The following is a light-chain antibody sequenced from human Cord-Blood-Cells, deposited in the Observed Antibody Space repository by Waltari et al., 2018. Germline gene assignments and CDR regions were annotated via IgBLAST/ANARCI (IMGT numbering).Light chain of an antibody. V-gene: IGLV1-44*01. CDR1: SSNIGSNT. CDR2: SNN. J-gene: IGLJ2*01. Sequence: QSVLTQPPSASGTPGQRVTISCSGSSSNIGSNTVNWYQQPPGTAPKLLIYSNNQRPSGVPDLFSGSKSVTSASLAISGLQSEDEADYYCAAWDDSLNGLVFGGGTKLTVL. CDR3: AAWDDSLNGLV.